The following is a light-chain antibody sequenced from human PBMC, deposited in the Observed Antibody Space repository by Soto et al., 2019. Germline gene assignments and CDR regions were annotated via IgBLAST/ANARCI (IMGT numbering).Light chain of an antibody. CDR1: QPISSY. Sequence: EIVLTQSPATLSLSPGERATLSCRASQPISSYLAWYQQKPGQAPRLLIYDASNRAPGIPARFSGSGSGTDFTLTISSLEPEDFAVYYCQQRSNWYTFGGGTKVEIK. CDR2: DAS. J-gene: IGKJ4*01. CDR3: QQRSNWYT. V-gene: IGKV3-11*01.